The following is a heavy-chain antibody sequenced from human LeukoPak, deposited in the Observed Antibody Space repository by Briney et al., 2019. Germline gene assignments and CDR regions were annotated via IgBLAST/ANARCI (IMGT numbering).Heavy chain of an antibody. CDR1: GFSLSTSGVG. J-gene: IGHJ4*02. CDR2: IYWDDDK. CDR3: VHRRIYSPFDY. D-gene: IGHD4-11*01. Sequence: SGPTLVNPTQTLTLTCTFSGFSLSTSGVGVGWVRQPPGKALEWLALIYWDDDKRYNSSLKGRLTITKDTSKNQVVLTMTNVDLVDTATYYCVHRRIYSPFDYWGQGALVTVSS. V-gene: IGHV2-5*02.